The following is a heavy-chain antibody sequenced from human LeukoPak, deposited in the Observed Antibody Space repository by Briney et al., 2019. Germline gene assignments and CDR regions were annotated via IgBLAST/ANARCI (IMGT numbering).Heavy chain of an antibody. Sequence: GASVKVSCKASGYTFTGYYMHWVRQAPGQGLEWMGWINPNSGGTNYAQKFQGWVTMTRDTSISTAYMELSRLRSDDTAVYYCAREEVVPAADYYYYYGMDVWGQGTTVTVSS. D-gene: IGHD2-2*01. CDR2: INPNSGGT. J-gene: IGHJ6*02. CDR1: GYTFTGYY. V-gene: IGHV1-2*04. CDR3: AREEVVPAADYYYYYGMDV.